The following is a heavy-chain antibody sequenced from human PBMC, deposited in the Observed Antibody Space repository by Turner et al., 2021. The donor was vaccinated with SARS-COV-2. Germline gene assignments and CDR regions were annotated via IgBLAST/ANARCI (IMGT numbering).Heavy chain of an antibody. D-gene: IGHD6-19*01. CDR2: ISGSGGST. CDR3: ARGYSSGWYQRGAFDI. CDR1: GFTFSSYA. V-gene: IGHV3-23*01. J-gene: IGHJ3*02. Sequence: EVQLLESGGGLVQPGGSLRLSCAASGFTFSSYAMSWVRQAPGKGLEWVSAISGSGGSTYYADSVKGRFTISRDNSKNTLYLQMRAEDTAVYYCARGYSSGWYQRGAFDIWGQGTMVTVSS.